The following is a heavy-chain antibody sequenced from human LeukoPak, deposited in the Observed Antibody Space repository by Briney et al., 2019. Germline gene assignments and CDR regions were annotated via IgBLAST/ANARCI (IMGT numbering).Heavy chain of an antibody. J-gene: IGHJ5*02. CDR1: VGTFGNYP. CDR2: IMPIFGTA. V-gene: IGHV1-69*01. D-gene: IGHD6-19*01. CDR3: ARGPEIEVAGTTFAAYKWFDP. Sequence: SVKVSCKTSVGTFGNYPISWVLQAPGQGLEWMGGIMPIFGTAHYAEKLQARVTITADEFTSTVFLELRSLNYEDTAVYYCARGPEIEVAGTTFAAYKWFDPWGQGTLLTVSS.